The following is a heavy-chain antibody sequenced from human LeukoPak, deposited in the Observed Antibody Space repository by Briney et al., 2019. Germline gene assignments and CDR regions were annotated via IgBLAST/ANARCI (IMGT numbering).Heavy chain of an antibody. CDR3: AGEWRDCDGGCVTGHFDF. J-gene: IGHJ4*02. V-gene: IGHV1-18*01. D-gene: IGHD2-21*01. CDR2: SSPYNGGT. Sequence: ASVKVSCKASGYTFTSYGINWVRQAPGQGPEWMGWSSPYNGGTRYAQKFRGRVTMTTDTSTTTAYMELTSLESDDSAVYYCAGEWRDCDGGCVTGHFDFWGQGTRVTVSS. CDR1: GYTFTSYG.